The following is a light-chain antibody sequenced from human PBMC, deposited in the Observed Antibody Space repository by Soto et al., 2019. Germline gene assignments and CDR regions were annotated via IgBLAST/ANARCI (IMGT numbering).Light chain of an antibody. J-gene: IGKJ1*01. Sequence: DIQMTQSPSSLSASVGDRVTITCRASQTINKYLNWYQQKPGKAPKLLIYTSSTLPSGVPSRFSGSRPGTNFTLTITSLQPEDVATYYCQQSYNTPQTFGQGTKVDIK. CDR3: QQSYNTPQT. CDR1: QTINKY. V-gene: IGKV1-39*01. CDR2: TSS.